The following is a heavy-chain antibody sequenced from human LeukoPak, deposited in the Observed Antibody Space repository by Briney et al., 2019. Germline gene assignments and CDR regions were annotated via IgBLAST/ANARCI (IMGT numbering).Heavy chain of an antibody. Sequence: MTGGSLRLSCAASGFTFSNAWMSWVRQAPGKGLEWVGRIKSKTDGGTTDYAAPVKGRFTISRDDSKNTLYLQMNSLKTEDTAVYYCTTFIAGYGGGAFDIWGQGTMVTVSS. J-gene: IGHJ3*02. CDR1: GFTFSNAW. CDR2: IKSKTDGGTT. D-gene: IGHD4-23*01. V-gene: IGHV3-15*01. CDR3: TTFIAGYGGGAFDI.